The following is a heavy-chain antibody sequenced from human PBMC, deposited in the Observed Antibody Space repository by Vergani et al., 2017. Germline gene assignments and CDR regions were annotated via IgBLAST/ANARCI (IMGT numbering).Heavy chain of an antibody. CDR1: GFTFSSYG. V-gene: IGHV3-33*01. J-gene: IGHJ6*02. D-gene: IGHD3-10*01. CDR2: IWSDGSNK. Sequence: QVQLVESGGGVVQPGRSLRLSCAASGFTFSSYGMHWVRQAPGQGLEWVAVIWSDGSNKYYADSVKGRFTISRDNSQNTLYLQINSLRAADTAVYYCARWRFGEVLGKGYPNRVNYYCYYGMDVWGQGTTVTVSS. CDR3: ARWRFGEVLGKGYPNRVNYYCYYGMDV.